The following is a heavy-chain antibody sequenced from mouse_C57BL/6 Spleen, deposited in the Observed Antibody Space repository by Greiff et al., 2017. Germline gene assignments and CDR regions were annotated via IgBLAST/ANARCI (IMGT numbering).Heavy chain of an antibody. J-gene: IGHJ1*03. CDR1: GYTFTSYW. V-gene: IGHV1-61*01. CDR2: IYPSDSET. CDR3: ATHDYGSSCGYFDV. D-gene: IGHD1-1*01. Sequence: QVQLQQSGAELVRPGSSVKLSCKASGYTFTSYWMDWVKQRPGQGLEWIGNIYPSDSETHYNQKFKDKATLTVDKSSSTAYMQLSSLTSEDSAVYYCATHDYGSSCGYFDVWGTGTTVTVSS.